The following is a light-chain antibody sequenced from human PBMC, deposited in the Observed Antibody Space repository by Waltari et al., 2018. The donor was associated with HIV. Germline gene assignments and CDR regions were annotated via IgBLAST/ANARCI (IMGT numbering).Light chain of an antibody. J-gene: IGKJ2*01. CDR2: DAS. CDR1: QRVNTN. CDR3: QQYHNWPYT. Sequence: EIVMTQSPGTLSLSPVERATLSCRASQRVNTNLAWYQQKVGQAPRLIIYDASTGASGVPPRFSGSGSGTDFTLTISGLQSEDFAVYYCQQYHNWPYTFGQGTTLEIK. V-gene: IGKV3-15*01.